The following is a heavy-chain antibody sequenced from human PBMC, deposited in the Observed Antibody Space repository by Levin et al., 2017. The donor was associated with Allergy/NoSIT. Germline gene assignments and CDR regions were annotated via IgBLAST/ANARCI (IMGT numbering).Heavy chain of an antibody. Sequence: SETLSLTCTVSGGSISSSGYYWGWIRQPPGKGLEWIGSIYYSGSTYYNPSLKSRVIISVDTSKNQLSLKLSSVTAADTAVYYCSAATGKLLNMDVWDKGTTVTVSS. D-gene: IGHD6-13*01. CDR1: GGSISSSGYY. CDR2: IYYSGST. CDR3: SAATGKLLNMDV. V-gene: IGHV4-39*01. J-gene: IGHJ6*03.